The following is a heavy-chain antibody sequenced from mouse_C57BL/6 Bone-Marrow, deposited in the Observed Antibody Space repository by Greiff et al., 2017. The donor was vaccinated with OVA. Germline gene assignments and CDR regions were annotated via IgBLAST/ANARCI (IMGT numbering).Heavy chain of an antibody. CDR3: ARSYYDYVED. CDR2: ISSGSSTI. V-gene: IGHV5-17*01. Sequence: DVMLVESGGGLVKPGGSLKLSCAASGFTFSDYGMHWVRQAPEKGLEWVAYISSGSSTIYYADTVKGRFTISRDNAKNTLFLQMTSLRSEDTAMYYCARSYYDYVEDWGQGTTLTVSS. J-gene: IGHJ2*01. CDR1: GFTFSDYG. D-gene: IGHD2-4*01.